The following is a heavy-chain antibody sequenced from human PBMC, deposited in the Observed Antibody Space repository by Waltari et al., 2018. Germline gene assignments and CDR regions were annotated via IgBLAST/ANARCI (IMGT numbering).Heavy chain of an antibody. D-gene: IGHD3-22*01. CDR1: GYTLTELS. CDR2: FDPEYGET. CDR3: ATDKSSYRSGYYYGGFDY. J-gene: IGHJ4*02. V-gene: IGHV1-24*01. Sequence: QVQLVQSGAEVKKPGASVKVSCKVSGYTLTELSMHWVRQAPGKGLEWMGGFDPEYGETIYAQKFQGRVTMTEETSTDTAYMELSSLRSEDTAVYYCATDKSSYRSGYYYGGFDYWGQGTLVTVSS.